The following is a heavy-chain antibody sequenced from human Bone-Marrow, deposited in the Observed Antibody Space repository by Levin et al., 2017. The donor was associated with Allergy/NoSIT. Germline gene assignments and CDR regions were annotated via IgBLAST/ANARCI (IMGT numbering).Heavy chain of an antibody. Sequence: SQTLSLTCAVSGGSISSSNWWSWVRQPPGKGLEWIGEIYHSGSTNYNPSLKSRVTISVDKSKNQFSLKLSSVTAADTAVYYCARGWTYSSGWYTAGWDYYYYYMDVWGKGTTVTVSS. V-gene: IGHV4-4*02. D-gene: IGHD6-19*01. CDR1: GGSISSSNW. CDR2: IYHSGST. CDR3: ARGWTYSSGWYTAGWDYYYYYMDV. J-gene: IGHJ6*03.